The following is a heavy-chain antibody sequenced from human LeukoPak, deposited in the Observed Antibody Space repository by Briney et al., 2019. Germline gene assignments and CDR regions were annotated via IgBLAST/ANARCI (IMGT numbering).Heavy chain of an antibody. CDR2: IYQSGST. J-gene: IGHJ5*02. V-gene: IGHV4-38-2*01. D-gene: IGHD2-8*01. CDR1: GYSISSGYY. Sequence: PSETLSLTCGFCGYSISSGYYWGWIRQPPGKGLEWIGSIYQSGSTYYNPSLKSRVTISVNTSKNQFSLKLSSVTAADTAVYYCARPYCTNGVCNMYNWFDPWGQGTLVTVSS. CDR3: ARPYCTNGVCNMYNWFDP.